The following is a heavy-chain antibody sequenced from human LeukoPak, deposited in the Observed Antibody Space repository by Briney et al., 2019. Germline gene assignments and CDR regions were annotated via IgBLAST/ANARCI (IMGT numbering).Heavy chain of an antibody. J-gene: IGHJ4*02. CDR3: ATGLGYCSSTSCWERG. D-gene: IGHD2-2*01. V-gene: IGHV3-23*01. CDR2: ISGSGGST. Sequence: GGSLRLSCAASGFTFSSYALNWVRQAPGKGLDWVSAISGSGGSTYYADSVKGRFTISRDNSKNTLYLQMNSLRAEDTAVYYCATGLGYCSSTSCWERGWGQGTLVTVSS. CDR1: GFTFSSYA.